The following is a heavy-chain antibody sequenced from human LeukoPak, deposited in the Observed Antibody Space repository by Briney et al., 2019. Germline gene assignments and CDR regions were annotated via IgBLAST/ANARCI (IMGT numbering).Heavy chain of an antibody. Sequence: PGGSLRLSCAASGFTFSDYYMSWIRQAPGKGLEWLSYISSSGSTIYYADSVKGRFTISRDNAKNSLYLQMNSLRAEDTAVYYCAKDHYYYDSSGYSRGIDYWGQGTLVTVSS. CDR1: GFTFSDYY. CDR2: ISSSGSTI. V-gene: IGHV3-11*01. J-gene: IGHJ4*02. D-gene: IGHD3-22*01. CDR3: AKDHYYYDSSGYSRGIDY.